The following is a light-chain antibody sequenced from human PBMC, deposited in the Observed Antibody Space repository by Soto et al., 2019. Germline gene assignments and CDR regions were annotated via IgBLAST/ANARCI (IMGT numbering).Light chain of an antibody. CDR2: VGTGGIVG. CDR1: SGYSNYK. Sequence: QPVLTQPPSASASLGASVTLTCTLSSGYSNYKVDWYQQRPGKGPRFVMRVGTGGIVGSKGDGIPDRFSVLGSGLNRYLTIKNIQEEDESDYQCGADHGSGSNFVVFGGGTKLTVL. J-gene: IGLJ2*01. CDR3: GADHGSGSNFVV. V-gene: IGLV9-49*01.